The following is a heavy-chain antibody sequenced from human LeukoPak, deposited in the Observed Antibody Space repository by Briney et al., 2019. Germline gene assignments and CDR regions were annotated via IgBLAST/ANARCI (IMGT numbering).Heavy chain of an antibody. CDR2: IYTSGST. V-gene: IGHV4-4*07. J-gene: IGHJ5*02. D-gene: IGHD2-15*01. CDR1: GGSISSYY. CDR3: ARGGVVVAATENWFDP. Sequence: SETLSLTSTVSGGSISSYYWSWIRQPAGKGLEWIGRIYTSGSTNYNPSLKSRVTMSVDTSKNQFSLKLSSVTAADTAVYYCARGGVVVAATENWFDPWGQGTLVTVSS.